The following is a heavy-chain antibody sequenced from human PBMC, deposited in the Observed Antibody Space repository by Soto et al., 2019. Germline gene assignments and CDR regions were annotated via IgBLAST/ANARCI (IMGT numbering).Heavy chain of an antibody. J-gene: IGHJ6*02. CDR3: AGQPTAGSYYDLGSYYYYYAMDV. V-gene: IGHV4-31*03. Sequence: SETLSLTCTVSGGSISSGGYYWSWIRQHPGKGLEWIGYIYYSGSTYYNPSLKSRVTISVDTSKNQFSLKLSSVTAADTAVYYCAGQPTAGSYYDLGSYYYYYAMDVWGQGTTVTVS. CDR1: GGSISSGGYY. CDR2: IYYSGST. D-gene: IGHD3-10*01.